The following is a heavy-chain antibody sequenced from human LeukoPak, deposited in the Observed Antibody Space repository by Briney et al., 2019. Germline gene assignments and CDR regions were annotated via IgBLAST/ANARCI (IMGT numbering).Heavy chain of an antibody. CDR3: AGTDYTESSGCLY. CDR1: GGSISSGSYY. D-gene: IGHD6-19*01. V-gene: IGHV4-61*02. Sequence: SETLSLTCTVSGGSISSGSYYWSWIRQPAGKGLEWIGRIYTSGSTNYNPSLKSRVTISVDTSKNQFSLKLSSVTAADTAVYYCAGTDYTESSGCLYWGQGTLVTVSS. CDR2: IYTSGST. J-gene: IGHJ4*02.